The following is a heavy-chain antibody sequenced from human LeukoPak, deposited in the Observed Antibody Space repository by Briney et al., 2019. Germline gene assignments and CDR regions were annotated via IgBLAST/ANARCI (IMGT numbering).Heavy chain of an antibody. J-gene: IGHJ6*03. V-gene: IGHV3-48*03. D-gene: IGHD6-19*01. CDR3: ARDGSGWNYYYYYYMDV. CDR2: ISGSGSTI. Sequence: GGSLRLSCAASGFTFSSYEMNWVRQAPGKGLEWVSYISGSGSTIYYADSVKGRFTISRDNAKNSLYLQMNSLRAEDTAVYYCARDGSGWNYYYYYYMDVWGKGTTVTVSS. CDR1: GFTFSSYE.